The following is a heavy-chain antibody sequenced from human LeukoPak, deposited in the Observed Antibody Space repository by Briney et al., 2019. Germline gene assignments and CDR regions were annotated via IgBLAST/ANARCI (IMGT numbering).Heavy chain of an antibody. D-gene: IGHD2-15*01. CDR2: IYYSGST. CDR1: GGSISSSSYY. J-gene: IGHJ4*02. CDR3: ARDLRGVVVVAERD. Sequence: PSETLSLTCTVSGGSISSSSYYWGWIRQPPGKGLEWIGSIYYSGSTYYNPSLKSRVTISVDTSKNQFSLKLSSVTAADTAVYYCARDLRGVVVVAERDWGQGTLVTVSS. V-gene: IGHV4-39*07.